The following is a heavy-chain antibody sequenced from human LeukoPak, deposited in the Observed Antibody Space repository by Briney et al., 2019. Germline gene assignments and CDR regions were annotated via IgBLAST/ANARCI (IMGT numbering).Heavy chain of an antibody. V-gene: IGHV1-69*13. Sequence: SVKVSCKASGGTFSSYAISWVRQAPGQGLEWVGGIIPIFGTANYAQKFQGRVTITADESTSTAYMELSSLRSEDTAVYYCARTLLWFGEAYYYMDVWGKGTTVTISS. D-gene: IGHD3-10*01. CDR1: GGTFSSYA. J-gene: IGHJ6*03. CDR3: ARTLLWFGEAYYYMDV. CDR2: IIPIFGTA.